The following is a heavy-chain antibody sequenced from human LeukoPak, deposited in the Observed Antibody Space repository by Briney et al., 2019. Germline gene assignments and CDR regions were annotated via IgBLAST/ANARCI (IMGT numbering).Heavy chain of an antibody. Sequence: GGSLRLSCAASGFTFSSYWMSWVRQAPGKGLEWVSAISGSGGSTYYADSVKGRFTISRDNSKNTLYLQMNSLRAEDTAVYYCAKIAKQLVLLNWFDPWGQGTLVTVSS. V-gene: IGHV3-23*01. CDR1: GFTFSSYW. CDR3: AKIAKQLVLLNWFDP. J-gene: IGHJ5*02. CDR2: ISGSGGST. D-gene: IGHD6-13*01.